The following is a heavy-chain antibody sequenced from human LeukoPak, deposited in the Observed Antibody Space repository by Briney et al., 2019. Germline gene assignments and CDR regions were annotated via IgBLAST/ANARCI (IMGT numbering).Heavy chain of an antibody. CDR2: ITTGDGNT. V-gene: IGHV3-23*01. D-gene: IGHD6-13*01. J-gene: IGHJ4*02. CDR3: ANAPVYSSSWYGFYY. CDR1: GFTFSSYT. Sequence: GGSLRLSCTASGFTFSSYTMTWVRQAPGKGLKWVSTITTGDGNTYYADSVKGRFTISRDNSKNTLYLQMNSLRAEDTAVYYCANAPVYSSSWYGFYYWGQGTQVTVSS.